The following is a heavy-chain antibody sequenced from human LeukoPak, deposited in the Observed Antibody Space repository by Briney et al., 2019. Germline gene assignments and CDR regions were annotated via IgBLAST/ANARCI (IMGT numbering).Heavy chain of an antibody. V-gene: IGHV3-23*01. Sequence: GGSLRLSCAASGFTFSSYAMTWVRQAPGKGLEWVSGISVSGGGTYYPDSVKGRFTISRDNSKNTLYLQMNSLRAEDTAVYYCAKRPCTGSSCYSYFDDWGQGTLVTVSS. D-gene: IGHD2-2*02. CDR3: AKRPCTGSSCYSYFDD. J-gene: IGHJ4*02. CDR1: GFTFSSYA. CDR2: ISVSGGGT.